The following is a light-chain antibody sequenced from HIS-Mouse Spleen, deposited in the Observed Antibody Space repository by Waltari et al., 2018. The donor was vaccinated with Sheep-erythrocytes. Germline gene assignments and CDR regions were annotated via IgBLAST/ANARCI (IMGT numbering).Light chain of an antibody. V-gene: IGKV1-13*02. CDR1: QGISSA. CDR2: DTS. J-gene: IGKJ1*01. Sequence: AIQLTQSPSSLSASVGNRVTITSRASQGISSALAWYQQKPGKAPKLLIYDTSSLESGVPSRFSGSGTGTDFTLTISSLQPEDFSTYYCQQYYSYPPTFGQGTKVEIK. CDR3: QQYYSYPPT.